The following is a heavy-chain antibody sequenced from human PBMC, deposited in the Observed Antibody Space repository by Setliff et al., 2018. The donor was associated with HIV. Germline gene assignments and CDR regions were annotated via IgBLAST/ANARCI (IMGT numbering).Heavy chain of an antibody. D-gene: IGHD5-12*01. J-gene: IGHJ3*02. Sequence: ASVKVSCKSSGYSFTNHYMHWVRQAPGQGLEWMGVINPTGGSTRNTQKFQGRVAMTRDTSTSTVYMELSSLRSEDTAVYYCASAGAWQRNALDIWGQGTMITVSS. V-gene: IGHV1-46*01. CDR3: ASAGAWQRNALDI. CDR1: GYSFTNHY. CDR2: INPTGGST.